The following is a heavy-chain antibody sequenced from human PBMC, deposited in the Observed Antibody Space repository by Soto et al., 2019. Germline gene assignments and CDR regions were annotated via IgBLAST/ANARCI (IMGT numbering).Heavy chain of an antibody. J-gene: IGHJ6*03. CDR3: XXXXXGATATLDYYYFYMDV. D-gene: IGHD5-12*01. CDR1: GDTFTGYY. CDR2: INPNSGVT. Sequence: QVQLVQSGAEVKKPGASVTVSCRASGDTFTGYYMHWVRQAPGQGLGWMGWINPNSGVTKYAQKFQGWVTMTRDTSIITVXXXXXXXXXXXXXXXXXXXXXXGATATLDYYYFYMDVWGTGTTVTVSS. V-gene: IGHV1-2*04.